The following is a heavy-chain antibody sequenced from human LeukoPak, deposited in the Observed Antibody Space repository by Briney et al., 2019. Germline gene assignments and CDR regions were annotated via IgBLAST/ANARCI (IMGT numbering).Heavy chain of an antibody. CDR1: GGSISSSSYY. Sequence: SETLSLTCTVSGGSISSSSYYWSWIRQPPGKGLEWIGEINHSGSTNYNPSLKSRVTISVDTSKNQFSLKLSSVTAADTAVYYCARGRYMYYYGSGTHRDDAFDIWGQGTMVTVSS. J-gene: IGHJ3*02. D-gene: IGHD3-10*01. V-gene: IGHV4-39*07. CDR2: INHSGST. CDR3: ARGRYMYYYGSGTHRDDAFDI.